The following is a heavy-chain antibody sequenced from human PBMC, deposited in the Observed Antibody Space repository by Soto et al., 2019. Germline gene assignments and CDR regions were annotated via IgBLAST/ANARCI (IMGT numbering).Heavy chain of an antibody. J-gene: IGHJ4*02. CDR2: ISGSGGST. CDR3: AKERYYYDSSGYYPLGY. D-gene: IGHD3-22*01. Sequence: AGGSLRLSCAASGFTFSSYAMSWVRQAPGKXLEWVSAISGSGGSTYYADSVKGRFTISRDNSKNTLYLQMNSLRAEDTAVYYCAKERYYYDSSGYYPLGYWGQGTLVTVSS. CDR1: GFTFSSYA. V-gene: IGHV3-23*01.